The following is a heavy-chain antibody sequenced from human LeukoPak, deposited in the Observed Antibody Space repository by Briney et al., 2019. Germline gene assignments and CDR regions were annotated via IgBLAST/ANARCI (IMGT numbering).Heavy chain of an antibody. CDR1: GFTFDDYA. CDR3: ARGEYYGSGSFYYVW. CDR2: IKQDGSEK. D-gene: IGHD3-10*01. V-gene: IGHV3-7*01. J-gene: IGHJ4*02. Sequence: GGSLRLSCAASGFTFDDYAMHWVRQAPGKGLEWVANIKQDGSEKYYVDSVKGRFTISRDNAKDSLSLQMNSLRAEDTAVYYCARGEYYGSGSFYYVWWGQGTLVTVSS.